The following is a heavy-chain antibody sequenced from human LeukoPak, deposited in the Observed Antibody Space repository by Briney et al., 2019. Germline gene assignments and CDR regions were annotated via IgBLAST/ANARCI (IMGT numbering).Heavy chain of an antibody. CDR1: GGSXSXXY. CDR3: ARDLEYGDYHSAFDI. Sequence: CTXXGGSXSXXYWSWXXXPXXXGLXXXGRIYTSGSTNYNPSLKSRVTMSVDTSKNQFSLKLSSVTAADTAVYYCARDLEYGDYHSAFDIWGQGTMVTVSS. V-gene: IGHV4-4*07. D-gene: IGHD4-17*01. J-gene: IGHJ3*02. CDR2: IYTSGST.